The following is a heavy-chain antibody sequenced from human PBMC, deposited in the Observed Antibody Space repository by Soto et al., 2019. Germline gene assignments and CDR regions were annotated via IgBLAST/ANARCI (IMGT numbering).Heavy chain of an antibody. Sequence: GSLRLSCAASGFTFSSYEMNWVRQAPGKGLEWVSYISSSGSTIYYADSVKGRFTISRDNAKNSLYLQMNSLRAEDTAVYYCASQGAAHGFDPWGQGTLVTVSS. CDR1: GFTFSSYE. CDR2: ISSSGSTI. D-gene: IGHD6-6*01. J-gene: IGHJ5*02. V-gene: IGHV3-48*03. CDR3: ASQGAAHGFDP.